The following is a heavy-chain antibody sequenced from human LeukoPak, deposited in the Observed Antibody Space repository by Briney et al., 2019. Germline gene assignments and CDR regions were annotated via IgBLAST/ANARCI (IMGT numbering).Heavy chain of an antibody. CDR2: ISSSSSYI. CDR3: ARKGLWDYDFWSGYSRWDY. Sequence: GGSLRLSCAASGFTFSSYSMNWVRQAPGKGLEWVSSISSSSSYIYYADSVKGRFTISRDNAKNSLYLQMNSLRAEDTAVYYCARKGLWDYDFWSGYSRWDYWGQGTLVTVSS. D-gene: IGHD3-3*01. J-gene: IGHJ4*02. CDR1: GFTFSSYS. V-gene: IGHV3-21*01.